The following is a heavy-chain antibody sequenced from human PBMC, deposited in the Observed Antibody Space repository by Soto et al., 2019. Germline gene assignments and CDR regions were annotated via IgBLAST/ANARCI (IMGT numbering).Heavy chain of an antibody. CDR2: ISPDGGST. Sequence: AAGQVTWEAWVNGFTAHDIHWLRQASGQEQKWMGLISPDGGSTRYAQKFQARITMTRDTSKSTVYMELSRLRSEDTAVYYCARATCGLVIVVNHSAQIAVWGRRASVPVSS. J-gene: IGHJ6*02. CDR3: ARATCGLVIVVNHSAQIAV. D-gene: IGHD2-21*01. V-gene: IGHV1-46*01. CDR1: VNGFTAHD.